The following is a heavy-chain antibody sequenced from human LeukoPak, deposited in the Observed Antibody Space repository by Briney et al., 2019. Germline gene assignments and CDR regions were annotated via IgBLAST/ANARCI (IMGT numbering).Heavy chain of an antibody. J-gene: IGHJ5*02. CDR1: GFTFTTYG. Sequence: GGSLRLSCAASGFTFTTYGMHWVRQAPGKGLEWVAFIRSDGNNKYYADSVKGRFTISRDNSKNTLFLQMNSLRPEDTAVYYCAKDRDLASWGQGTLVTVSS. V-gene: IGHV3-30*02. CDR2: IRSDGNNK. CDR3: AKDRDLAS.